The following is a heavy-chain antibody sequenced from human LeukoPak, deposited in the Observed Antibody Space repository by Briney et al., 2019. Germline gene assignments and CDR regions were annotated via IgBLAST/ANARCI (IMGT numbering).Heavy chain of an antibody. CDR3: ARERQSSSSAYYYYYMDV. Sequence: GGSLRLSCAASGFAFSSYNMNWVRQAPGKGLEWVSSISSTSNYIYYADSVKGRFTISRDSAKNSLYLQMNSLRAEDTAVYYCARERQSSSSAYYYYYMDVWGKGTTVTVSS. D-gene: IGHD6-6*01. V-gene: IGHV3-21*01. CDR1: GFAFSSYN. CDR2: ISSTSNYI. J-gene: IGHJ6*03.